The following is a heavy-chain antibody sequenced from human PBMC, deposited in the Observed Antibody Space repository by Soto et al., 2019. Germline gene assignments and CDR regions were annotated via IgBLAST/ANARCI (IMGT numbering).Heavy chain of an antibody. CDR1: GGSISSYY. CDR3: ARSAYGDYLFDY. CDR2: IYYSGST. V-gene: IGHV4-59*01. Sequence: PSETLSLTCTVSGGSISSYYWSWIRQPPGKGLEWIGYIYYSGSTNYNPSLKSRVTISVDTSKNRFSLKLSSVTAADTAVYYCARSAYGDYLFDYWGQGTLVTVSS. D-gene: IGHD4-17*01. J-gene: IGHJ4*02.